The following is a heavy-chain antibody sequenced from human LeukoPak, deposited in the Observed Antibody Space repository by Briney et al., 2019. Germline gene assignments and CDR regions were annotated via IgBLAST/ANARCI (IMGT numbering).Heavy chain of an antibody. V-gene: IGHV1-2*06. J-gene: IGHJ4*02. CDR2: INPDSGGT. D-gene: IGHD2-15*01. CDR1: GYTFTGDY. CDR3: ASAGGSGFVY. Sequence: EASVKVSCKASGYTFTGDYIHWVRQAPGQGLEWMGRINPDSGGTNYAQKFQGRVTITADESTSTAYMELSSLRSEDTAVYYCASAGGSGFVYWGQGTLVTVSS.